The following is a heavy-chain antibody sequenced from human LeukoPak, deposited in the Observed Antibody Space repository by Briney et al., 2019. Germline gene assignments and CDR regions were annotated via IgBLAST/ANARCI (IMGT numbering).Heavy chain of an antibody. CDR2: IYWDDDK. V-gene: IGHV2-5*02. CDR1: GFSLSTSGVG. CDR3: AHRGRLRWGNYFDY. J-gene: IGHJ4*02. Sequence: SGPTLVEPTQTLTLTCTFSGFSLSTSGVGVGWIRQPPGKALEWLALIYWDDDKRYSPSLKSRLTITKDTSKNQVVLTMTNMDPVDTATYYCAHRGRLRWGNYFDYWGQGTLVTVSS. D-gene: IGHD5-12*01.